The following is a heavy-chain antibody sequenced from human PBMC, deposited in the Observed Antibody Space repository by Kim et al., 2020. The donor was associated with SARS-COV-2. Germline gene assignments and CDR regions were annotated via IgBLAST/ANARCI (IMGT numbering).Heavy chain of an antibody. CDR2: IIPIFGTA. CDR3: ARFTRDSLRPGSYHPRYWYFDL. CDR1: GGTFSSYA. Sequence: SVKVSCKASGGTFSSYAISWVRQAPGQGLEWMGGIIPIFGTANYAQKFQGRVTITADESTSTAYMELSSLRSEDTAVYYCARFTRDSLRPGSYHPRYWYFDLWGRGTLVTVSS. J-gene: IGHJ2*01. V-gene: IGHV1-69*13. D-gene: IGHD3-10*01.